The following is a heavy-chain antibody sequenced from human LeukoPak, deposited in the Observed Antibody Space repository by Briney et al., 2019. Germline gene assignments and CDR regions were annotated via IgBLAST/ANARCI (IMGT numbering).Heavy chain of an antibody. CDR3: ARDRIVGALLRHYGMDV. V-gene: IGHV3-23*01. J-gene: IGHJ6*02. CDR1: GFTFSSYT. D-gene: IGHD1-26*01. Sequence: GGSLRLSCAASGFTFSSYTMSWVRQAPGKGLEWVSTITTSDGNTYYADSVKGRFTVSRDNSKNTLYLQMNSLRAEDTAVYYCARDRIVGALLRHYGMDVWGQGTTVTVSS. CDR2: ITTSDGNT.